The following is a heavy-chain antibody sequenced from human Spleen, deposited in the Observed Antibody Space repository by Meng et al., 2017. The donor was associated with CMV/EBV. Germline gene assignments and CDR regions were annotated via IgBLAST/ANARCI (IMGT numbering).Heavy chain of an antibody. CDR2: IVNDGSSK. J-gene: IGHJ4*02. D-gene: IGHD3-10*01. CDR1: GFTFSNYG. CDR3: AKEWYYYGLWSPFDY. Sequence: SGFTFSNYGIHWVREGPCKGLERVAGIVNDGSSKYYKDAVKGRFTISRDNSKDTVYMQMNSLRTEDTAVYYCAKEWYYYGLWSPFDYWGQGTLVTVSS. V-gene: IGHV3-30*18.